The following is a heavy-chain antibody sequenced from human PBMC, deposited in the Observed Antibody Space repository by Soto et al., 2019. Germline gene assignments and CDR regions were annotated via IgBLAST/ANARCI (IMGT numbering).Heavy chain of an antibody. J-gene: IGHJ4*02. CDR1: GGSIRSGAYY. CDR2: IYYSGTT. CDR3: ARGTGTSFDY. Sequence: SETLSLTCPVSGGSIRSGAYYWSWIRQHPGKGLEWIGYIYYSGTTYFDPSLNSRVMISVDTSKNQLSLNLSSVNDADTAVYYCARGTGTSFDYWGQGTLVTVSS. V-gene: IGHV4-31*03. D-gene: IGHD1-1*01.